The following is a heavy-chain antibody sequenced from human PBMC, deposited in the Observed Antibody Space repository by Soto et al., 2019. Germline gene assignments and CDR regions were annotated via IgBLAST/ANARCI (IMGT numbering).Heavy chain of an antibody. CDR2: IYHSGST. CDR1: GGSISSGDYS. CDR3: ARVPGP. J-gene: IGHJ5*02. V-gene: IGHV4-30-2*01. Sequence: SETLSLTCAVSGGSISSGDYSWNWIRQPPGKGLEWIGYIYHSGSTYYNPSLKSRVTISVDRSKNQFSLKLSSVTAADTAVYYCARVPGPWGQGTLVTVPQ.